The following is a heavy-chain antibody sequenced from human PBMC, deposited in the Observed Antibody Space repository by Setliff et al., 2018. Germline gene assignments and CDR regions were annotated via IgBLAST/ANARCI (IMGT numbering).Heavy chain of an antibody. J-gene: IGHJ4*02. D-gene: IGHD3-22*01. CDR3: VTMRDTSAWLAEY. V-gene: IGHV3-33*08. Sequence: GGSLRLSCAASGFSFSSYEMNWVRQAPGKGLEWVAVIWPGGSNRFYADSVKGRFTISRDNGDNMVHLQMNNLRGEDTAIYYCVTMRDTSAWLAEYWGQGTLVTVSS. CDR1: GFSFSSYE. CDR2: IWPGGSNR.